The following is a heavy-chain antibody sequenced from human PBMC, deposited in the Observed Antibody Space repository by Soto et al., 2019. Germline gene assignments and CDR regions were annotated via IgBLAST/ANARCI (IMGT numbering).Heavy chain of an antibody. CDR1: GGTFSSYA. V-gene: IGHV1-69*13. CDR3: ARERAGVGYCSSTSCKRDYYYGMDV. CDR2: IIPIFGTA. J-gene: IGHJ6*02. D-gene: IGHD2-2*01. Sequence: SVKVSCKASGGTFSSYAISWVRQAPGQGLEWMGGIIPIFGTANYAQKFQGRVTITADESTSTAYMELSGLRSEDTAVYYCARERAGVGYCSSTSCKRDYYYGMDVWGQGTTVTVSS.